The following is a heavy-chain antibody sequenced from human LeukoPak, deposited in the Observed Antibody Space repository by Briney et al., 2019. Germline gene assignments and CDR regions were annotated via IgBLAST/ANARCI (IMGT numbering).Heavy chain of an antibody. CDR3: ALVDTAMVTYYGVGWFDP. V-gene: IGHV5-51*01. J-gene: IGHJ5*02. CDR1: GYSFTSYW. D-gene: IGHD5-18*01. CDR2: IYPGDSDT. Sequence: GESLKISCKGSGYSFTSYWIGWVRQMPGKGLGWMGIIYPGDSDTRYSPSFQGLVTISADKSISTAYLQWSSLKASDTAMYYCALVDTAMVTYYGVGWFDPWGQGTLVTVSS.